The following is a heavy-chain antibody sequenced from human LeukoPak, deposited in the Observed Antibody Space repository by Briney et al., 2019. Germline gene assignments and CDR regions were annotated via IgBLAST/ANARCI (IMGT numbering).Heavy chain of an antibody. CDR2: IYFSGST. V-gene: IGHV4-31*03. J-gene: IGHJ4*02. CDR3: ARGFAGSSTSYAYPFGY. D-gene: IGHD2-2*01. CDR1: GGSISSGGYY. Sequence: PSETLSLTCTVSGGSISSGGYYWSWIRQHPGKGLEWIAYIYFSGSTYYNPSLKSRITMSVDTSKNQFSLKLSSVTAADTAVYYCARGFAGSSTSYAYPFGYWGQGTLVTVSS.